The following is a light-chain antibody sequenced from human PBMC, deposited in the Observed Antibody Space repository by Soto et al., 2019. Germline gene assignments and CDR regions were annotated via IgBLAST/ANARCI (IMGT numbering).Light chain of an antibody. J-gene: IGLJ3*02. CDR3: EAWDSSLSVGM. V-gene: IGLV1-51*02. CDR1: SSNIGNNY. CDR2: ENN. Sequence: QSVLTQPPSVSAAPGQKVTISCSGSSSNIGNNYVSWYQHLPGTAPKLLIYENNKRPSGIPDRFSGSKSGTSATLGITGLQTGDEADYYCEAWDSSLSVGMFGGGTKLTVL.